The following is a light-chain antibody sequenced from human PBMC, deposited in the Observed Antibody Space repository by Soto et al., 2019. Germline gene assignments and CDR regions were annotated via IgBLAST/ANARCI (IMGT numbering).Light chain of an antibody. J-gene: IGKJ1*01. CDR1: QSISTTY. Sequence: EIVLTQSPGTLSLSPGERVTPSCRASQSISTTYLAWYQHKPGQAPRLLIYGASSRATGIPDRFSGSGSGTDFTLTISRLEPEDFAVYYCQQSGGSTRTFGQGTKVDIK. V-gene: IGKV3-20*01. CDR3: QQSGGSTRT. CDR2: GAS.